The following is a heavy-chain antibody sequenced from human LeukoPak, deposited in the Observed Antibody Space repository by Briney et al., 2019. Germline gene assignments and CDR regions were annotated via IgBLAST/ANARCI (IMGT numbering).Heavy chain of an antibody. Sequence: PGGSLRLSCAASGFTFSSYGIHWVRQAPGKGLEWVAFIRYDGNNNYYVDSLKGRFIISRDNSKNMLYLQMNSLRVEDTAVYYCAKGGDGEYYYHMDVWGKGTTVTVSS. V-gene: IGHV3-30*02. CDR3: AKGGDGEYYYHMDV. D-gene: IGHD4-17*01. CDR1: GFTFSSYG. J-gene: IGHJ6*03. CDR2: IRYDGNNN.